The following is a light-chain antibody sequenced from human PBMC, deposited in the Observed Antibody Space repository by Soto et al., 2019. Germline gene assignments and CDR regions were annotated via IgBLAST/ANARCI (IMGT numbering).Light chain of an antibody. V-gene: IGLV2-14*01. J-gene: IGLJ1*01. CDR3: ASYKTSSTYV. CDR2: DVS. CDR1: SSDVGGYNY. Sequence: QSALTQPASVSGSPGQSITISCTGTSSDVGGYNYVSWYQQQPGKAPKLVISDVSNRPSGVSDRFSGSKSGNTASLTISGLQTEEEAAYYYASYKTSSTYVFGTGTKLTVL.